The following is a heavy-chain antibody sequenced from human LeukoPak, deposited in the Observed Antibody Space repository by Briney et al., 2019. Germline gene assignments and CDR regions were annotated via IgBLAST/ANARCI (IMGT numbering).Heavy chain of an antibody. D-gene: IGHD2-15*01. V-gene: IGHV4-4*07. CDR3: ARAWSVVAPFDY. Sequence: SETLSLTCTFSGGSITSYYWSWIRQPAGKGLEWIGRIYTSGSTNYNPSLKSRVTISVDTSKNQFSLKLSSVTAADTAVYYCARAWSVVAPFDYWGQGTLVTVSS. CDR2: IYTSGST. J-gene: IGHJ4*02. CDR1: GGSITSYY.